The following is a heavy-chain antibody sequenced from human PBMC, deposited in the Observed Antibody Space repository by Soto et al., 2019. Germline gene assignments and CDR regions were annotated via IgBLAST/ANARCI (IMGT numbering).Heavy chain of an antibody. V-gene: IGHV4-31*03. CDR1: GGSISSGGYY. CDR2: IYYSGST. J-gene: IGHJ6*02. Sequence: SETPSLTCTVSGGSISSGGYYWSWIRQHPGKGLEWIGYIYYSGSTYYNPSRKSRVTISVDTSKNQFSLKLSSVTAADTAVYHCARAYDFWSGSHGMDVWGXVPNXTFSS. D-gene: IGHD3-3*01. CDR3: ARAYDFWSGSHGMDV.